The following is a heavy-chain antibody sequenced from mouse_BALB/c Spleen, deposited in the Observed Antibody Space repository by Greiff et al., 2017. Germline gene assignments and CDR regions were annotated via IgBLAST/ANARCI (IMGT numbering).Heavy chain of an antibody. CDR3: NARGYGSSYAMDY. J-gene: IGHJ4*01. CDR2: IDPENGDT. CDR1: GFNIKDYY. Sequence: EVQLQQSGAELVRSGASVKLSCTASGFNIKDYYMHWVKQRPEQGLEWIGWIDPENGDTEYAPKFQGKATMTADTSSNTAYLQLSSLTSEDTAVYYCNARGYGSSYAMDYWGQGTSVTVSS. D-gene: IGHD1-1*01. V-gene: IGHV14-4*02.